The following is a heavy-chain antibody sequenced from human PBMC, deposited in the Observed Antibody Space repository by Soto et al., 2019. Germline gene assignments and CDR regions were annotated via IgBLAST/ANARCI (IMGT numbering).Heavy chain of an antibody. CDR1: GFTFSDYY. J-gene: IGHJ3*02. Sequence: GGSLRLSCAASGFTFSDYYMSWIRQAPGKGLEWVSYISSSGSTIYYADSVKGRFTISRDNAKNSLYLQMNSLRAEDTAVYYCAISYAYDAFDIWGQGTMVTVSS. CDR2: ISSSGSTI. CDR3: AISYAYDAFDI. V-gene: IGHV3-11*01. D-gene: IGHD1-26*01.